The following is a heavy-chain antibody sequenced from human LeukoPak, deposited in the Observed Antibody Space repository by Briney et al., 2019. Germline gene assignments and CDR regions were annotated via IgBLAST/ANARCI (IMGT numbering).Heavy chain of an antibody. CDR3: ASPIGGVVPANKILGAFDI. Sequence: GESLKISCKGSGYSFTSYWIGWVRQMPGKGLEWMGIIYPGDSDTRYSPSFQGQVTISADKSISTAYLQWSSLKASDTAMYYCASPIGGVVPANKILGAFDIWGQGTMVTVSS. V-gene: IGHV5-51*01. D-gene: IGHD2-2*01. CDR2: IYPGDSDT. CDR1: GYSFTSYW. J-gene: IGHJ3*02.